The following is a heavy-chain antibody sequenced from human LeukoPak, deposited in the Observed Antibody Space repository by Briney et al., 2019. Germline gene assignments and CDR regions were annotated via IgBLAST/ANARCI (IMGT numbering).Heavy chain of an antibody. CDR2: IYYSGST. CDR1: GGSFSGYY. V-gene: IGHV4-31*11. Sequence: SETLSLTCAVYGGSFSGYYWSWIRQHPGKGLEWIGYIYYSGSTYYNPSLKSRVTISVDTSKNQFSLKLSSVTAADTAVYYCARTPGDYGDFVFDYWGQGTLVTVSS. D-gene: IGHD4-17*01. CDR3: ARTPGDYGDFVFDY. J-gene: IGHJ4*02.